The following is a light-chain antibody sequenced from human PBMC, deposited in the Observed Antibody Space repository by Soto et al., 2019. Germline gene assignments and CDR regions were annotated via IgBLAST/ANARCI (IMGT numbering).Light chain of an antibody. V-gene: IGLV2-14*01. CDR1: SSDVGRYNY. J-gene: IGLJ2*01. CDR3: SSFTIGTPIV. Sequence: QSALTQPASVSGSPGQSIAISCTGTSSDVGRYNYVSWYQQHPGKAPKLMIYDVSHRPSGISDRVSGSKSGNTASLTISGLQAEDGADYYCSSFTIGTPIVVGGGTALTVL. CDR2: DVS.